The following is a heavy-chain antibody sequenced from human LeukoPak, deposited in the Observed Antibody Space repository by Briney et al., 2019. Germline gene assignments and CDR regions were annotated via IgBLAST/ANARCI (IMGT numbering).Heavy chain of an antibody. J-gene: IGHJ6*02. CDR2: ISSSGGNI. V-gene: IGHV3-48*01. CDR1: GFTFSSYD. CDR3: ARGYYYYVWGIPYGMDV. D-gene: IGHD3-16*01. Sequence: GGSLRLSCAASGFTFSSYDMNWVRQAPGKGLEWVSTISSSGGNIYYADSVKGRFTISRDNAKNSLYLQMNSLRAEDTAVYYCARGYYYYVWGIPYGMDVWGQGTTVTVSS.